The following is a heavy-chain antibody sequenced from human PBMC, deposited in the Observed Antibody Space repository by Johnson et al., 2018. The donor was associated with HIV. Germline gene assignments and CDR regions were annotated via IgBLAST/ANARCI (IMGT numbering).Heavy chain of an antibody. CDR3: ARDSEDSSGFGAFDI. V-gene: IGHV3-64*01. CDR2: ISRNGGST. D-gene: IGHD3-22*01. CDR1: GFTFSSYA. J-gene: IGHJ3*02. Sequence: VQLVESGGGLVQPGGSLRLSCAASGFTFSSYAMHWVRKAPGKGLEFVSAISRNGGSTYYANSVKGSFTISRDNSKNMLYLQMGSLRAEDMAVYYCARDSEDSSGFGAFDIWGQGTVVTVSS.